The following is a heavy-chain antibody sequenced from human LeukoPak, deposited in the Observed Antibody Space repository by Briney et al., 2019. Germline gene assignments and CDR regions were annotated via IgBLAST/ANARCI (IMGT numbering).Heavy chain of an antibody. CDR2: IIPILGIA. Sequence: ASVKVSCKASGGTFSSYAISWVRQAPGQGLEWMGRIIPILGIANYAQKFQGRVTITADKSTSTAYLELSSLRSEDTAVYYCARDRDIVVVLTTYAAAFDIWGQGTMVTVSS. V-gene: IGHV1-69*04. D-gene: IGHD2-2*01. CDR1: GGTFSSYA. J-gene: IGHJ3*02. CDR3: ARDRDIVVVLTTYAAAFDI.